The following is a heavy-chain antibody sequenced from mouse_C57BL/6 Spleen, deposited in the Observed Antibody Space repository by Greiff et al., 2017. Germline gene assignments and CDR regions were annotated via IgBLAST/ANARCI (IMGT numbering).Heavy chain of an antibody. Sequence: QVQLKESGAELVKPGASVKMSCKASGYTFTSYWITWVKQRPGQGLEWIGDIYPGSGSTNYNEKFKSKATLTVDTSSSTAYMQLSSLTSEDSAVYYCARSWEYDYDGDYAMDYGGQGTSVTVSS. V-gene: IGHV1-55*01. CDR2: IYPGSGST. CDR1: GYTFTSYW. D-gene: IGHD2-4*01. CDR3: ARSWEYDYDGDYAMDY. J-gene: IGHJ4*01.